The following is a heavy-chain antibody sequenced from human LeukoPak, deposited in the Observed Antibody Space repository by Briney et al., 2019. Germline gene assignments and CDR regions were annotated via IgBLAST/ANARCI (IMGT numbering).Heavy chain of an antibody. CDR3: ARQGYSGYDGSIDY. CDR2: INWNGGST. Sequence: GPGGSLRLSCAASGFTFDDYGMSWVRQAPGKGLEWVSGINWNGGSTGYADSVKGRLTISRDNAKNSLYLQMNSLRAEDTALYYCARQGYSGYDGSIDYWGQGTLVTVSS. D-gene: IGHD5-12*01. J-gene: IGHJ4*02. CDR1: GFTFDDYG. V-gene: IGHV3-20*04.